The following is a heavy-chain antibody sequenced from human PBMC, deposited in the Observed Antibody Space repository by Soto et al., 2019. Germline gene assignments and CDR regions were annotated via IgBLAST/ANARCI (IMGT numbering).Heavy chain of an antibody. CDR2: IYYSGST. J-gene: IGHJ6*02. CDR1: GGSISSGGYY. Sequence: SETLSLTCTVSGGSISSGGYYWSWIRQHPGKGLEWIGYIYYSGSTYYNPSLKSRVTISVDTSKNQFSLKLSSVTAADTAVYYCARVPRPYYYGMDVWGQGTTVTVSS. CDR3: ARVPRPYYYGMDV. V-gene: IGHV4-31*02.